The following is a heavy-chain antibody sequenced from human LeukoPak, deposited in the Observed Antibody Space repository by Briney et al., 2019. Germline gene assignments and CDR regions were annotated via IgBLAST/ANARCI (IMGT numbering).Heavy chain of an antibody. CDR3: ARRSLIAAPVDY. D-gene: IGHD6-13*01. CDR2: IYPGDSDT. J-gene: IGHJ4*02. Sequence: GASLQISCEASGAIFTSSWIGGGRQLPGKGRGGMGIIYPGDSDTRYSPSFQGQVTISADKSISTAYLQRSSLKASDTAMYYRARRSLIAAPVDYWGQGTLVTVSS. CDR1: GAIFTSSW. V-gene: IGHV5-51*01.